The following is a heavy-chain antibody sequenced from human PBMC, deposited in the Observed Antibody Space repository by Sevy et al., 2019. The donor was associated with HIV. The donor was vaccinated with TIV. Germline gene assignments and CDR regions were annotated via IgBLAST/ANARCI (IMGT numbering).Heavy chain of an antibody. CDR3: ALERLSSDVAEYFQN. D-gene: IGHD1-1*01. Sequence: GSLRLSCATSGFTFSSYSMHWVRQAPGKGLEWVATISYDGINKHYADSVKGRFTISRDNFKNSLPLQMNSLRAEDTAVYFCALERLSSDVAEYFQNWGQGTLVTVSS. V-gene: IGHV3-30-3*01. J-gene: IGHJ1*01. CDR2: ISYDGINK. CDR1: GFTFSSYS.